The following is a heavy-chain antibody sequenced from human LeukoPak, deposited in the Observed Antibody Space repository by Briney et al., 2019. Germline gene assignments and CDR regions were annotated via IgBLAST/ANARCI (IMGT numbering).Heavy chain of an antibody. J-gene: IGHJ4*02. CDR2: ISAGNGNT. CDR1: GYTFTSYA. Sequence: GASVKVSCKASGYTFTSYAMHWVRQAPGQRLEWIGWISAGNGNTKYSQKFQGRVTITRDTSASTAYMELSSLRSEDTAVYYCARVVRAGLDYWGQGTLVTVSS. CDR3: ARVVRAGLDY. V-gene: IGHV1-3*01.